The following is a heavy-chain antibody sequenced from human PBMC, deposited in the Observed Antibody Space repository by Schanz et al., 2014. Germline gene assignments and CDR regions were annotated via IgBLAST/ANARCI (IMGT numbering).Heavy chain of an antibody. CDR3: ARRSVSPSGNSYGYVVAWFDP. Sequence: QVQLQESGPGLVKPSGTLSLTCAVSGGSISSSNWWSWVRQPPGKGLEWIGEIYHSGSTNYKPSLKRRVTISADKSKNRFPLRLRSVTAADTAVYYCARRSVSPSGNSYGYVVAWFDPWGQGTLVTVSS. CDR1: GGSISSSNW. V-gene: IGHV4-4*02. J-gene: IGHJ5*02. D-gene: IGHD5-18*01. CDR2: IYHSGST.